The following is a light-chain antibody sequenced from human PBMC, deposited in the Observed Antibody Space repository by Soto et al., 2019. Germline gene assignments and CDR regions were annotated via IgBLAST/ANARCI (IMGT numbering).Light chain of an antibody. J-gene: IGKJ5*01. CDR3: MQGVQMPPIT. Sequence: DIVMTQSPLSLPVTPAEPASISCRSSHSLQHSNGYNYLDWYFQKPGQSPQLLIHLASNRASGVPVRFSGSGSGTDFTLNISSVEAEDVGLYYCMQGVQMPPITFGQGTRLEIK. CDR2: LAS. CDR1: HSLQHSNGYNY. V-gene: IGKV2-28*01.